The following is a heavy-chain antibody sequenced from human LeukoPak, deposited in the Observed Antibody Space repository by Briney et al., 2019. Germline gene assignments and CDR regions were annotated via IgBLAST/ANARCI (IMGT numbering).Heavy chain of an antibody. CDR1: GLTFSNYA. D-gene: IGHD1-26*01. J-gene: IGHJ6*03. Sequence: GGSLRLSCAASGLTFSNYAMSWVRQVPGKGLEWVSAISGNGGSTYYADSVKGRFTISRDNAKNSLYLQMNSLRAEDTAVYYCAREELLRYYYYMDVWGKGTTVTVSS. V-gene: IGHV3-23*01. CDR3: AREELLRYYYYMDV. CDR2: ISGNGGST.